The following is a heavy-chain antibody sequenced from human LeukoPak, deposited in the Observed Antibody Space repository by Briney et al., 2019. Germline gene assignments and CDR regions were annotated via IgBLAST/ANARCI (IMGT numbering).Heavy chain of an antibody. D-gene: IGHD6-13*01. J-gene: IGHJ4*02. CDR1: GFTFSSYW. CDR2: IREDETEK. V-gene: IGHV3-7*03. Sequence: AGGSLRLSCGASGFTFSSYWMTWVRQAPGKGLEWVANIREDETEKYYVDSVKGRFTISRDNSKNTLYLQMNSLRAEDTAVYYCAKDSLISSSWYTYNFDYWGQGTLVTVSS. CDR3: AKDSLISSSWYTYNFDY.